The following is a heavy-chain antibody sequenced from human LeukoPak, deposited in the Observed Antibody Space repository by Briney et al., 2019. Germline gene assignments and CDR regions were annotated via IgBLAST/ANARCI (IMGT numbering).Heavy chain of an antibody. D-gene: IGHD2-15*01. Sequence: ASVKVSCKASGGTFSSYAISWVRQAPGKGLEWVANIKQDGSEKYYVDSVKDRFTISRDNAKNSLYLQMNSLRAEDAAVYYCARVGHCSGGSCYARYYYYYGMDVWGQGTTVTVSS. CDR3: ARVGHCSGGSCYARYYYYYGMDV. J-gene: IGHJ6*02. CDR2: IKQDGSEK. CDR1: GGTFSSYA. V-gene: IGHV3-7*01.